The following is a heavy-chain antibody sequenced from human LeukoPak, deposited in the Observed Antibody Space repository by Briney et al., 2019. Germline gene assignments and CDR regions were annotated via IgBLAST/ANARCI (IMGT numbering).Heavy chain of an antibody. V-gene: IGHV3-33*01. CDR2: IWYDGSNK. CDR3: ARDLGITGTLNWFDP. Sequence: PGRSLRLSCAASGFTFSSYGMHWVRQAPGKGLEWVAVIWYDGSNKYYADSVKGRSTISRDNSKNTLYLQMNSLRAEDTAVYYCARDLGITGTLNWFDPWGQGTLVTVSS. J-gene: IGHJ5*02. CDR1: GFTFSSYG. D-gene: IGHD1-20*01.